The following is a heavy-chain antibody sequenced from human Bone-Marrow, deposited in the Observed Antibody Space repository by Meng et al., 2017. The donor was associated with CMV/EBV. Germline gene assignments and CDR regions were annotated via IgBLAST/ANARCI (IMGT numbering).Heavy chain of an antibody. V-gene: IGHV3-23*03. J-gene: IGHJ4*02. CDR3: AKGRRWADSSGYYRTAFYFGY. Sequence: GGSLRLSCAASGLTFSSYAMSWVRQAPGKGLEWVSIIYSGGSSTYYVDSVKGRFTISRDDPKNTLYLQMNSLRAEDTAVYYCAKGRRWADSSGYYRTAFYFGYWGQGTLVTVSS. CDR1: GLTFSSYA. D-gene: IGHD3-22*01. CDR2: IYSGGSST.